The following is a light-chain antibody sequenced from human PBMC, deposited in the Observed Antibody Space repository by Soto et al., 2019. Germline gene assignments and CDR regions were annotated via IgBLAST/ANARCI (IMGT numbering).Light chain of an antibody. J-gene: IGKJ1*01. CDR1: QSVRSN. Sequence: EIVMTQSPVTLSVSPGERATLSCRASQSVRSNLARCQHKPGQAPSLLIYGAFTRATGIPARFSGTGSGTEFTLTISSLQSEDFALYYCQQYNDWPLTFGQGTKVDIK. CDR2: GAF. CDR3: QQYNDWPLT. V-gene: IGKV3-15*01.